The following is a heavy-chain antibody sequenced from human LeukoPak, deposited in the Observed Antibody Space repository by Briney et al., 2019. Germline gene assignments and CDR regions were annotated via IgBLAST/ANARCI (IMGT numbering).Heavy chain of an antibody. J-gene: IGHJ6*02. CDR3: ARDRRDGYRNYYYYGMDV. V-gene: IGHV6-1*01. D-gene: IGHD5-24*01. Sequence: SQTLSLTCAISGDSVSSNSAAWNWIRQSPSRGLEWLGRTYYRSKWYNDYAVSVKSRITINPDTSKNQYSLKLSSVTAADTAVYYCARDRRDGYRNYYYYGMDVWGQGTTVTVSS. CDR2: TYYRSKWYN. CDR1: GDSVSSNSAA.